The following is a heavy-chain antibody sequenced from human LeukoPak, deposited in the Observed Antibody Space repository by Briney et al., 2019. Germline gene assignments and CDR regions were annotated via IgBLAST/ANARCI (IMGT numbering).Heavy chain of an antibody. V-gene: IGHV3-48*03. CDR2: ISSSGSTI. J-gene: IGHJ6*04. CDR3: AELGITMIGGV. CDR1: GFTFSSYE. Sequence: GGSLRLSCAASGFTFSSYEMNWVRQAPGKGLEWVSYISSSGSTIYYADSVKGRFTISRDNAKNSLYLQMNSLRAEDTAVYYCAELGITMIGGVWGNGTTVTISS. D-gene: IGHD3-10*02.